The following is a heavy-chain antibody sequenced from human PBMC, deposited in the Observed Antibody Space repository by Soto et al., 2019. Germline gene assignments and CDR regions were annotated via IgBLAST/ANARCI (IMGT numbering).Heavy chain of an antibody. CDR2: IYPSDSDT. V-gene: IGHV5-51*01. Sequence: ESLKIYCEASGYRFLTYWIGWVRQMPGKGLEWMGIIYPSDSDTRYSPSFQGQVTISADKAISTAYLQRSSLKASESAIYCCVRRLPTVITPGYFDLWGQGTRVTVSS. CDR1: GYRFLTYW. CDR3: VRRLPTVITPGYFDL. D-gene: IGHD4-17*01. J-gene: IGHJ4*02.